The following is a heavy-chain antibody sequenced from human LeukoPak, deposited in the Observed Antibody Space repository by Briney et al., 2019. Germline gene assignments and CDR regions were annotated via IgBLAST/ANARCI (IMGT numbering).Heavy chain of an antibody. V-gene: IGHV3-30*18. CDR1: GFSFSGYG. CDR3: VKALVGQTSGY. J-gene: IGHJ4*02. CDR2: ISHDASDE. Sequence: GGSLRLPCTASGFSFSGYGMHWVRQAPGKGLEWLAVISHDASDEYYADSVKGRFTISRDNAKNMIYLQMISLRAEDTAVYYCVKALVGQTSGYWGQGTRVTVST. D-gene: IGHD1-26*01.